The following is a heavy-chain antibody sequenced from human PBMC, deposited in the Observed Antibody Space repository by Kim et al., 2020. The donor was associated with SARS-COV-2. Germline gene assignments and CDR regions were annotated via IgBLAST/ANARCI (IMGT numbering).Heavy chain of an antibody. CDR2: IYTSGST. V-gene: IGHV4-61*02. CDR3: ARSLSGMTGYYRGVGWFDP. J-gene: IGHJ5*02. CDR1: GGSISSGSYY. Sequence: SETLSLTCTVSGGSISSGSYYWSWIRQPAGKGLEWIGRIYTSGSTNYNPSLKSRVTISVDTSKNQFSLKLSSVTAADTAVYYCARSLSGMTGYYRGVGWFDPWGQGTLVTVSS. D-gene: IGHD3-9*01.